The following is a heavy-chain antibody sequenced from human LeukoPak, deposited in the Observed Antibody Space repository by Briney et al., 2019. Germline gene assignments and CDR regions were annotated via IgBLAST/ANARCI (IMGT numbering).Heavy chain of an antibody. V-gene: IGHV3-11*01. CDR2: ITSSGSTI. J-gene: IGHJ6*02. Sequence: GGSLRLSCAASGFTFSDYYMSWIRQAPGKGLEWVSYITSSGSTIYYADSVKGRFTISRDNAKNSLYLQMNSLRAEDTAVYYCARGEQEQLYYYYGMDVWGQGTTVTVSS. CDR1: GFTFSDYY. CDR3: ARGEQEQLYYYYGMDV. D-gene: IGHD6-13*01.